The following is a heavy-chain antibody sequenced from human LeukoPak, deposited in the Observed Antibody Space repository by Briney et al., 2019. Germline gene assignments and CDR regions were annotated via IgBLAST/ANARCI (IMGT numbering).Heavy chain of an antibody. D-gene: IGHD3-10*01. V-gene: IGHV3-11*01. CDR1: GFTFSDYQ. CDR3: ARDEYYYGSGADI. J-gene: IGHJ3*02. CDR2: ISSSGGTI. Sequence: GGSLRLSCAASGFTFSDYQMNWIRQAPGKGLEWVSYISSSGGTIYYADSVKGRFTISRDNAKNSLYLQMNSLRAEDTAVYYCARDEYYYGSGADIWGQGTMVTVSS.